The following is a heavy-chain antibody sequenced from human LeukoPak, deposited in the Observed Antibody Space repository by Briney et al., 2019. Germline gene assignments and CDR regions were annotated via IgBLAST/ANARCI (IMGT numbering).Heavy chain of an antibody. Sequence: AASVKVSCKASGYTFTSYGISWVRQAPGQGLEWMGWISAYNGNTNYAQKLQGRVTMTTDTSTSTAYMELRSLRSDDTAVYYCARDLPDYDFWSGYLDYSYGMDVWGQGTTVTVSS. CDR2: ISAYNGNT. CDR3: ARDLPDYDFWSGYLDYSYGMDV. CDR1: GYTFTSYG. J-gene: IGHJ6*02. D-gene: IGHD3-3*01. V-gene: IGHV1-18*01.